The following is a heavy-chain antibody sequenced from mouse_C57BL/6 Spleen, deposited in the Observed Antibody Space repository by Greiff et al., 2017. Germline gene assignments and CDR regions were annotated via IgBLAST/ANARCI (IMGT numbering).Heavy chain of an antibody. CDR2: ISSGSSTI. Sequence: DVHLVESGGGLVKPGASLKLSCAASGFTFSDYGMHWVRQAPEKGLEWVAYISSGSSTIYYADTVKGRFTISRDNAKSTLYMQMTSLRSEDTAMYYCARGVLLYYAMDYWGQGTSVTVSS. V-gene: IGHV5-17*01. CDR1: GFTFSDYG. CDR3: ARGVLLYYAMDY. J-gene: IGHJ4*01. D-gene: IGHD1-1*01.